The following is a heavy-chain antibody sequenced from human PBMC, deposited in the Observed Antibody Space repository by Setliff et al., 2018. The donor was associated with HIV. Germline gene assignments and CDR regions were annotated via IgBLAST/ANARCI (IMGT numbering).Heavy chain of an antibody. V-gene: IGHV3-33*01. CDR1: GFTFSDYN. Sequence: GGSLSLSCAMSGFTFSDYNIYWVRQSPAKGLEWVALIWIDGNRKEYADSVKGRFTISRDNSKNTVYLQMSTLRAEDTAIYSCATLARFAPDYWSQGTQVTVSS. CDR2: IWIDGNRK. J-gene: IGHJ4*02. CDR3: ATLARFAPDY.